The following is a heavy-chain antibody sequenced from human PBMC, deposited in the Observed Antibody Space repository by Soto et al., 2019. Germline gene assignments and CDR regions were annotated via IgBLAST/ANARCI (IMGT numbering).Heavy chain of an antibody. CDR2: IYYSGST. V-gene: IGHV4-31*03. J-gene: IGHJ6*02. Sequence: SETLSLTCTVSGGSISSGGYYWSWIRQHPGKGLEWIGYIYYSGSTYYNPSLKSRVTISVDTSKNQFSLKLSSVTATDTAVYYCASCSGSYHFYYGMDVWGQGTTVTVSS. CDR1: GGSISSGGYY. CDR3: ASCSGSYHFYYGMDV. D-gene: IGHD3-10*02.